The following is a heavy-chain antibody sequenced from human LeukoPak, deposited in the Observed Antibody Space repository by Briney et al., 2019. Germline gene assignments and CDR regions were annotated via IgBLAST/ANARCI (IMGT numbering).Heavy chain of an antibody. J-gene: IGHJ3*02. CDR1: GGSISSGGYY. D-gene: IGHD3-10*01. Sequence: PSETLSLTCTVSGGSISSGGYYWSWIRQHPGKGLEWIGYIYYSGSTYYNPSLKSRVTISVDTSKNQFSLKLSSVTAADTAVYYWARDTMADAFDIWGQGTMVTVSS. V-gene: IGHV4-31*03. CDR3: ARDTMADAFDI. CDR2: IYYSGST.